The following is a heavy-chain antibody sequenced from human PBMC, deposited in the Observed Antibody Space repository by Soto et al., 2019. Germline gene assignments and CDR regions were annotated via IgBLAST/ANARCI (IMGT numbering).Heavy chain of an antibody. Sequence: GESLKSSGKGSGYSFTSYWISWVRQMPGKGLEWMGRIDPSDSYTNYSPSFQGHVTISADKSISTAYLQWSRLKVSDTAMYYCETTYSGSYKGQFVDVWGYRTTFPVSA. J-gene: IGHJ6*04. CDR1: GYSFTSYW. CDR3: ETTYSGSYKGQFVDV. V-gene: IGHV5-10-1*01. D-gene: IGHD1-26*01. CDR2: IDPSDSYT.